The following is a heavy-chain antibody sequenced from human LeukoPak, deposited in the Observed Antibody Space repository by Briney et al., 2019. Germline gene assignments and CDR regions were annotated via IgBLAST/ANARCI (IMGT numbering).Heavy chain of an antibody. CDR3: ARRSAIDYYIDV. D-gene: IGHD6-6*01. J-gene: IGHJ6*03. V-gene: IGHV4-39*07. CDR1: GGSISSSSYY. Sequence: KPSETLSLTCTVSGGSISSSSYYWGWIRQPPGKGLEWIGSIYYSGSTYYNPSLKSRVTISVDTSKNQFSLKLSSVTAADTAVYYCARRSAIDYYIDVWGRGTTVTVSS. CDR2: IYYSGST.